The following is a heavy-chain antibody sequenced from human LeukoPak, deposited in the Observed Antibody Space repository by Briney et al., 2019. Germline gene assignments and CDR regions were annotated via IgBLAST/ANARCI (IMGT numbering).Heavy chain of an antibody. Sequence: GASVKVSCKASGYTFTSYYMHWVRQAPGQGLEWMGIINPSGGSTSYAQKFQGRVTMTRDTSTSTVYMELSSLRSEDTAVYYCARAALVEWLTYYYGMDVWGQGTTVTVSS. CDR1: GYTFTSYY. D-gene: IGHD3-3*01. J-gene: IGHJ6*02. CDR2: INPSGGST. V-gene: IGHV1-46*01. CDR3: ARAALVEWLTYYYGMDV.